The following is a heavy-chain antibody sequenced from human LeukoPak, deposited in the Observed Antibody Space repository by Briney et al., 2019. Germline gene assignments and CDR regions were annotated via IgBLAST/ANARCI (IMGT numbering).Heavy chain of an antibody. CDR3: ARSKWRATPPNWFDP. CDR1: GGSISSSSYY. CDR2: INHSGST. J-gene: IGHJ5*02. Sequence: SETLSLACTVSGGSISSSSYYWGWIRQPPGKGLEWIGEINHSGSTNYNPSLKSRVTISVDTSKNQFSLKLSSVTAADTAVYYCARSKWRATPPNWFDPWGQGTLVTVSS. V-gene: IGHV4-39*07. D-gene: IGHD5-12*01.